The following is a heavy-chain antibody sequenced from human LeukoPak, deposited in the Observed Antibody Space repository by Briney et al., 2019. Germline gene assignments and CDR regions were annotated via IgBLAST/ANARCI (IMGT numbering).Heavy chain of an antibody. CDR3: ARLNCGLNYFDY. D-gene: IGHD7-27*01. J-gene: IGHJ4*02. CDR2: THYSGST. Sequence: PSETLSLTCTVSGGSIINNGYYWGWIRQPPGKGLEWIGITHYSGSTYYNPSLKSRVTISLDTSKNQISLKMESVTAADTAVYYCARLNCGLNYFDYWGQGTLVTVSS. CDR1: GGSIINNGYY. V-gene: IGHV4-39*01.